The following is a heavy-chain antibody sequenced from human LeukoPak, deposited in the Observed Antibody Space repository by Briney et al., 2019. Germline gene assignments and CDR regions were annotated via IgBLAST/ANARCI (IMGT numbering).Heavy chain of an antibody. D-gene: IGHD6-19*01. CDR2: TYYRSKWYN. CDR1: GDSVSSNSAA. J-gene: IGHJ4*02. CDR3: AREYSSGWYVIDY. Sequence: SQTLSLTCAISGDSVSSNSAAWSWIRQSPSRGLEWLRRTYYRSKWYNDYAVSVKSRITINPDTSKNQFSLHLNSVTPEDTAVYYCAREYSSGWYVIDYWGQGTLVTVSS. V-gene: IGHV6-1*01.